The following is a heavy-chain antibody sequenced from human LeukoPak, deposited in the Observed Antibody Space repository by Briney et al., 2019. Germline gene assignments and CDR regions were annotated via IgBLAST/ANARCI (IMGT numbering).Heavy chain of an antibody. D-gene: IGHD5/OR15-5a*01. V-gene: IGHV3-30*04. CDR1: GFTFSTHT. CDR2: IESDGRNK. J-gene: IGHJ4*02. CDR3: VRQSTGLDY. Sequence: GRSLRLSCAPSGFTFSTHTMHWVRQAPGKGLEWVAVIESDGRNKYYAESVRGRFTISRDNSRNTLYLQLDSLRSEDTAVYYCVRQSTGLDYWGRGTLVTVSS.